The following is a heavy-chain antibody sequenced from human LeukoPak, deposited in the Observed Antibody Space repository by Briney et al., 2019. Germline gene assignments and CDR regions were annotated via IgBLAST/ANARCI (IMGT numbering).Heavy chain of an antibody. J-gene: IGHJ4*02. CDR2: IYTSGST. CDR3: ARESPAFSGSYYYFDY. D-gene: IGHD1-26*01. Sequence: SETLSLTCTVSGGSISSYYRSWIRQPAGKGLEWIGRIYTSGSTNYNPSLKSRVTMAVDTSKNQFSLKLTSVTAADTAVYYCARESPAFSGSYYYFDYWGQGALVTVSS. V-gene: IGHV4-4*07. CDR1: GGSISSYY.